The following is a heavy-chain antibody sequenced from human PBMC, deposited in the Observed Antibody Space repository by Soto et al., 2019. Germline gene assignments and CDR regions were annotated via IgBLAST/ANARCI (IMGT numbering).Heavy chain of an antibody. CDR2: IVVGSGIT. J-gene: IGHJ4*02. CDR1: GFTLTDSA. CDR3: ARKGAGSSAQAFDY. D-gene: IGHD6-6*01. Sequence: SVKVSCKASGFTLTDSAVQWVRQARGQRLEWIGWIVVGSGITNYAQKFQERVTITWDLSTSTAYMELGSLRPEDTAVYYCARKGAGSSAQAFDYWGQGTLVTVSS. V-gene: IGHV1-58*01.